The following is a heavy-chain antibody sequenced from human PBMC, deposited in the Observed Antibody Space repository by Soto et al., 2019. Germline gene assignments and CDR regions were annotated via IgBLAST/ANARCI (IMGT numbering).Heavy chain of an antibody. J-gene: IGHJ4*02. CDR3: ARQNFDSSGYYPYYFDY. V-gene: IGHV4-39*01. Sequence: SETLSLTCSVSGGSIDSSDFYWVWIRQPPGEGLEWIGSMYYRGSTYYNSSLRSRVTLSVDTSKNQFSLKLSSVTAADTAVYYCARQNFDSSGYYPYYFDYWGQGTLVTVSS. CDR1: GGSIDSSDFY. CDR2: MYYRGST. D-gene: IGHD3-22*01.